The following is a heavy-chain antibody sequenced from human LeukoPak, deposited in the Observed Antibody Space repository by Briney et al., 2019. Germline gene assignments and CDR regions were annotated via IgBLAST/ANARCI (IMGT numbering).Heavy chain of an antibody. CDR3: ARKALGSGNYYSDY. CDR2: ISTGSNTI. D-gene: IGHD1-26*01. J-gene: IGHJ4*02. V-gene: IGHV3-48*02. Sequence: PGGSLRLSCAASGFTFSTYSMNWVRQAPGKGLEWVSYISTGSNTIYYADSVRGRFTISRDNAKNSLYLQMNSLRDEDTAVYYCARKALGSGNYYSDYSGQGTLVTVSS. CDR1: GFTFSTYS.